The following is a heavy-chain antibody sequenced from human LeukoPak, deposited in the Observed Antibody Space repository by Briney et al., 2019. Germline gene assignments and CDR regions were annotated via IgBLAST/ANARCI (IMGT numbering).Heavy chain of an antibody. CDR1: GFTFRTYW. Sequence: GGSLRLSCAASGFTFRTYWMHWVRQAPGKGLVWVSRINNDGSITSYADSVKGRFTISRDNSKNTLYLQMNSLRAEDTAVYYCAKRPAAIYWGQGTLVTVSS. D-gene: IGHD2-2*01. V-gene: IGHV3-74*01. J-gene: IGHJ4*02. CDR3: AKRPAAIY. CDR2: INNDGSIT.